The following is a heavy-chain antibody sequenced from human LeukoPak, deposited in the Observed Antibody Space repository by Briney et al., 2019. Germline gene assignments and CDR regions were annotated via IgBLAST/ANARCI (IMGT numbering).Heavy chain of an antibody. J-gene: IGHJ4*02. CDR3: ARAGIDEYYFDY. Sequence: GGSLRLSCAASGFTFTSYSMNWVRQAPGKGLEWVSSISSSSSYIYYADSVKGRFTISRDNAKNSLYLQMNSLRAEDTAVYYCARAGIDEYYFDYWGQGNLVTVSS. V-gene: IGHV3-21*01. CDR2: ISSSSSYI. CDR1: GFTFTSYS. D-gene: IGHD6-13*01.